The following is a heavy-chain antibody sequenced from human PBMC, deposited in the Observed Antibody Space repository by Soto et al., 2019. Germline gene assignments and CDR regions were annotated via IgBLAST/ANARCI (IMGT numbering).Heavy chain of an antibody. Sequence: GASVKVSCKASGGTFSSYAISWVRQAPGQGLEWMGGIIPIFGTANYAQKFQGRVTITADESTSTAYMELSSLRSEDTAVYYCARGRDIYSYGPNEFDYWGQGTLVTVSS. CDR1: GGTFSSYA. D-gene: IGHD5-18*01. V-gene: IGHV1-69*13. CDR2: IIPIFGTA. J-gene: IGHJ4*02. CDR3: ARGRDIYSYGPNEFDY.